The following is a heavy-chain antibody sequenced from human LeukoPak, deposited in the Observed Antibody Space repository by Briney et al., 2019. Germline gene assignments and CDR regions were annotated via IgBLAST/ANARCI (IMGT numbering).Heavy chain of an antibody. CDR2: IIPIFGIA. Sequence: ASVKVSCKASGGTFSSYAISWVRPAPGQGLEWVGGIIPIFGIANYAQKFQGRVTITAYESTSTAYMELSSLRSEDTAVYSCARRSLFEGGYYFGYWGQGTLVTVSS. V-gene: IGHV1-69*13. D-gene: IGHD2-21*01. CDR3: ARRSLFEGGYYFGY. CDR1: GGTFSSYA. J-gene: IGHJ4*02.